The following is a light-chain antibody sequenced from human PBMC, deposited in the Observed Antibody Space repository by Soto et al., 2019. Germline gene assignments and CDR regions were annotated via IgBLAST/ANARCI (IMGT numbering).Light chain of an antibody. CDR1: PSVSSSY. CDR2: DAS. J-gene: IGKJ1*01. Sequence: EIVFTQSPDTLSLSPGERATLSCRASPSVSSSYLAWYQQKPGQAPRLLIYDASSRATGIPDRFSGSGSETDFTLSISXLEPEDFAVYYCQQYGTSPWTFGQGTKVDIK. CDR3: QQYGTSPWT. V-gene: IGKV3-20*01.